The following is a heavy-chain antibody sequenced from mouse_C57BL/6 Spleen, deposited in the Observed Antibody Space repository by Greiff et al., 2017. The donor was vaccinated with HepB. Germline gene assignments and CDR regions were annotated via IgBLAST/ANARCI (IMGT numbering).Heavy chain of an antibody. CDR2: IYPGSGST. V-gene: IGHV1-55*01. J-gene: IGHJ2*01. Sequence: QVQLQQPGAELVKPGASVKMSCKASGYTFTSYWITWVKQRPGQGLEWIGDIYPGSGSTNYNEKFKSKATLTVDTSSSTAYMQRSSLTSEDSAVYYCARGYYGSSWDYWGQGTTLTVSS. CDR3: ARGYYGSSWDY. CDR1: GYTFTSYW. D-gene: IGHD1-1*01.